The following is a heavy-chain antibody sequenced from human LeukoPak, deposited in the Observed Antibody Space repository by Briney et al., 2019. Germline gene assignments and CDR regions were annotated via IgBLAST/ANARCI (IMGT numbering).Heavy chain of an antibody. Sequence: SETLSLTCTVSGDITHYWGWIRQPPGKGLECIGSIYFSGSAYYNPSLRSRVTISLDTSKKQLSLKLSSVTAADTAVYYCARPPEAGTTRKAFDIWGQGTMVTVSS. J-gene: IGHJ3*02. CDR2: IYFSGSA. V-gene: IGHV4-39*01. CDR3: ARPPEAGTTRKAFDI. D-gene: IGHD1-7*01. CDR1: GDITHY.